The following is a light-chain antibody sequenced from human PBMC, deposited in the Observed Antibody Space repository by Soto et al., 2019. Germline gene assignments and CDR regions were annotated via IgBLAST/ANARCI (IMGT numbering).Light chain of an antibody. V-gene: IGLV2-8*01. Sequence: QSVLTQPPSASGSPGQSVTISCTGTSSDVGAYIFVSWYQQHPGKAPKLMIYDVNRRPSGVLDRFSGSKSGNTASLTVSGLQAEDEADYYCVSFAGGTYVFGTGTKVTVL. CDR3: VSFAGGTYV. CDR1: SSDVGAYIF. J-gene: IGLJ1*01. CDR2: DVN.